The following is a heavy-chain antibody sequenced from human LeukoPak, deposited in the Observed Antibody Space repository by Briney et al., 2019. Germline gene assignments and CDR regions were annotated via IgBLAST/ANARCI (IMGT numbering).Heavy chain of an antibody. D-gene: IGHD3-22*01. J-gene: IGHJ6*03. Sequence: ASVKVSCKASGYTFSSYGISWVRQAPGQGLEWMGWISAYNGNTNYAQKLQGRVTMTTDTSTSTAYMELRSLRSDDTAVYYCARARLFYDSSGYYPSYYYYYMDVWGKGTTVTVSS. CDR2: ISAYNGNT. CDR3: ARARLFYDSSGYYPSYYYYYMDV. CDR1: GYTFSSYG. V-gene: IGHV1-18*01.